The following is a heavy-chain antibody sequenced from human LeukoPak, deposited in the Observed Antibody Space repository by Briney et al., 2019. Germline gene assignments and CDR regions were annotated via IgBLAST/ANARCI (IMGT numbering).Heavy chain of an antibody. CDR2: IRSKTYGGTT. Sequence: GGSLRLSCTASGFTFGDYAMSWVRQAPGKGLEWVGFIRSKTYGGTTEYAASVKGRFSISRDDSKSIAYLQLNSLKTEDTAVYYCTTDPPHDYGDYIFDYWGQGTLVTVSS. CDR3: TTDPPHDYGDYIFDY. J-gene: IGHJ4*02. D-gene: IGHD4-17*01. CDR1: GFTFGDYA. V-gene: IGHV3-49*04.